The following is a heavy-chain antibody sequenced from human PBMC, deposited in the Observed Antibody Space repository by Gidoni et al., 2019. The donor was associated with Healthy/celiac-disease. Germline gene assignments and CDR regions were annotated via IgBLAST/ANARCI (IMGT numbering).Heavy chain of an antibody. CDR2: IYYSGST. D-gene: IGHD3-9*01. CDR3: ARGYYDILTGYYTQYYFDY. Sequence: QVQLQESGPGLVKPSETLSLTCTVSGGSISSYYWSWIRQPPGKGLEWIGYIYYSGSTNYNPSLKSRVTISVDTSKNQFSLKLSSVTAADTAVYYCARGYYDILTGYYTQYYFDYWGQGTLVTVSS. CDR1: GGSISSYY. J-gene: IGHJ4*02. V-gene: IGHV4-59*01.